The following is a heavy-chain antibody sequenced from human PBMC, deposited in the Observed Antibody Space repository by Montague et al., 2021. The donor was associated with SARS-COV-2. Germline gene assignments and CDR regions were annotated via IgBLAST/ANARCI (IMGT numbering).Heavy chain of an antibody. CDR1: GGSSSGYY. V-gene: IGHV4-34*01. CDR3: TRECYQVLWSDYYYYGMDV. J-gene: IGHJ6*02. Sequence: SETLSLTCTVYGGSSSGYYWSWIRQPPGKGLEWIGEINHSGSTNYNPSLKSRVTISVDTSKNQFSLKLSSVTAAGTAVYYCTRECYQVLWSDYYYYGMDVWGQGTTVTVSS. D-gene: IGHD2-2*01. CDR2: INHSGST.